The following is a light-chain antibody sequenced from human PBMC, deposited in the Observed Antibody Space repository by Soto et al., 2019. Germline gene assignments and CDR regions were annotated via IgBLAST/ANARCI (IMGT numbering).Light chain of an antibody. CDR3: QQYGSSPRLT. V-gene: IGKV3-20*01. Sequence: EIVLTQSPGTLSLSPGERATLSCRASQSVSSSYLAWYQQKPGQAPRLLLYGASSRATGIPDRFSGSGSGTAFTLTISRLEPEDVAVYYCQQYGSSPRLTFGGGTKVEIK. CDR1: QSVSSSY. J-gene: IGKJ4*01. CDR2: GAS.